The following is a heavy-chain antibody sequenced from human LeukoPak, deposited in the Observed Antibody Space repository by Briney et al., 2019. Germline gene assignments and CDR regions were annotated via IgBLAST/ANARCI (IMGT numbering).Heavy chain of an antibody. CDR3: AKDGTGYYKGGFDY. D-gene: IGHD3-9*01. V-gene: IGHV3-30*18. CDR1: GFTFSSYG. Sequence: GGSLRLSCAASGFTFSSYGMHWVRRPPGKGGEGWAVISYDGSNKEYADSVKGRFTISRDNSKNTLYLQMHRLRAEDTAVYSWAKDGTGYYKGGFDYWGQGTLVTVSS. J-gene: IGHJ4*02. CDR2: ISYDGSNK.